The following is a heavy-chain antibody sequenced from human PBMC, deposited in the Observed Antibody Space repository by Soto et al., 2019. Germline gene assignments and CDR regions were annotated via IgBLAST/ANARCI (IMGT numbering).Heavy chain of an antibody. V-gene: IGHV1-69*13. CDR2: IIPIFGTA. CDR3: ARVKVVPAAAYYYYGMDV. Sequence: SVKVSCKASRCTFSSYAISWVRQAPGQGREWMGGIIPIFGTANYAQKFQGRVTITADESTSTAYMELSSLRSEDTAVYYCARVKVVPAAAYYYYGMDVWGQGTTVTVSS. D-gene: IGHD2-2*01. CDR1: RCTFSSYA. J-gene: IGHJ6*02.